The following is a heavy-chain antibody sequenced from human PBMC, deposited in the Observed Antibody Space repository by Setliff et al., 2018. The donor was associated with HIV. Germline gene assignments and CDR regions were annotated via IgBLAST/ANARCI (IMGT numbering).Heavy chain of an antibody. CDR2: IHHSGSS. J-gene: IGHJ4*02. CDR3: SREHDYSNYRRLDS. D-gene: IGHD4-4*01. CDR1: GDSIITYY. Sequence: SETLSLTCTVSGDSIITYYWTWIRQPPGKGLEWIGYIHHSGSSDYTPSLRSRVTMSVDTSKNQFSLKLTSVTAADTAVYYCSREHDYSNYRRLDSWGQGILVTVSS. V-gene: IGHV4-4*08.